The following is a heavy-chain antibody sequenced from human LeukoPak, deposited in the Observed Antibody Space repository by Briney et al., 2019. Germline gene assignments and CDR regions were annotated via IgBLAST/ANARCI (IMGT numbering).Heavy chain of an antibody. Sequence: ASVKVSCKASGYTFTSYGISWVRQAPGQGLEWMGWISAYNGNTNYVQKLQGRVTMTTDTSTSTAYMELRSLRSDDTAVYYCARDCSSTSCYDYYYYMDVWGKGTTVTVPS. CDR2: ISAYNGNT. D-gene: IGHD2-2*01. J-gene: IGHJ6*03. CDR3: ARDCSSTSCYDYYYYMDV. V-gene: IGHV1-18*01. CDR1: GYTFTSYG.